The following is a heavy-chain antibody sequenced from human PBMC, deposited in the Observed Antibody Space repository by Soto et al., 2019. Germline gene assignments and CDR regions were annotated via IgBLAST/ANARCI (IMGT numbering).Heavy chain of an antibody. V-gene: IGHV1-46*01. D-gene: IGHD3-10*01. Sequence: ASVKVSCKASGYTFTSYYMHWMQQAPGQGLEWMGIINPNGGSTTYAQKFQFRVTMTRHKSTNTVYNELTSPRSDDTAVYYCARHRDSGKATYFFDYWGQRTLVTVSS. CDR2: INPNGGST. J-gene: IGHJ4*02. CDR1: GYTFTSYY. CDR3: ARHRDSGKATYFFDY.